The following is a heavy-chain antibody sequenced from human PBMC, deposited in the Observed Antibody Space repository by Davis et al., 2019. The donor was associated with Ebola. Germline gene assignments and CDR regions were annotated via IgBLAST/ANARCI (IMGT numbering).Heavy chain of an antibody. Sequence: ASVKVSCKASGYTFTSYGISWVRQAPGQGLEWMGWISAYNGNTNYAQKLQGRVIMTTDTSTSTAYMELRSLRSDDTAVYYCARAYHYGDYYDYWGQGTLVTVSS. CDR2: ISAYNGNT. J-gene: IGHJ4*02. CDR3: ARAYHYGDYYDY. D-gene: IGHD4-17*01. CDR1: GYTFTSYG. V-gene: IGHV1-18*01.